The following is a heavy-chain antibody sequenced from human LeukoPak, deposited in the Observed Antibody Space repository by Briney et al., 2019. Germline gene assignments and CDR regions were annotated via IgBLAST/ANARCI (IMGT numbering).Heavy chain of an antibody. Sequence: SVKVSCKASGGTFSSYAISWVRQAPGQGLEWMGGIIPIFGTANYAQKSQGRVTITTDESTSTAYMELSSLRSEDTAVYYCARVSRCSSTSCYYYYMDVWGKGTTVTVSS. D-gene: IGHD2-2*01. V-gene: IGHV1-69*05. CDR1: GGTFSSYA. CDR2: IIPIFGTA. J-gene: IGHJ6*03. CDR3: ARVSRCSSTSCYYYYMDV.